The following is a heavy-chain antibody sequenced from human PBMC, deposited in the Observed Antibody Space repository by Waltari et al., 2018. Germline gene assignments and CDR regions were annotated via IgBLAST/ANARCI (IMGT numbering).Heavy chain of an antibody. V-gene: IGHV3-43*01. J-gene: IGHJ4*02. CDR2: ISWDGGST. D-gene: IGHD3-22*01. CDR1: GFSFDAYT. Sequence: EVQLVESGGVVVQVGGSLRLSCAASGFSFDAYTMHWVRQAPGKGLEWVSLISWDGGSTYYADSVKGRFTISRDNSKNSLYLQMNSLRTEDTALYYCAKDLYYYDSSGYYAPGYWGQGTLVTVSS. CDR3: AKDLYYYDSSGYYAPGY.